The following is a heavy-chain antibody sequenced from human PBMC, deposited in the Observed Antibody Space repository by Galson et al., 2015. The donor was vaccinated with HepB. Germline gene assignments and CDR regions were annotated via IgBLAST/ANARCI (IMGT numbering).Heavy chain of an antibody. CDR3: AHSPVEIATTLDYFDY. D-gene: IGHD5-24*01. CDR2: IYWDDDK. CDR1: GFSLSTSGVG. J-gene: IGHJ4*02. V-gene: IGHV2-5*02. Sequence: PALVKPTQTLTLTCTFSGFSLSTSGVGVGWIRQPPGKALEWLALIYWDDDKRYSPSLKSRLTITKDTSKNQVVLTMTNMDPVDTATYYCAHSPVEIATTLDYFDYWGQGTLVTVSS.